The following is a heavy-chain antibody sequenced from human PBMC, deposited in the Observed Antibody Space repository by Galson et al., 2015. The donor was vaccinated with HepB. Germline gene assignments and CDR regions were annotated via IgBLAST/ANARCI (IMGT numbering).Heavy chain of an antibody. V-gene: IGHV3-53*01. J-gene: IGHJ4*02. CDR2: IYSSSSST. Sequence: SLRLSCAASGFSVYSNYMNWVRQAPGKGLEWVSLIYSSSSSTNYADFARGRFTISRDTSKNTVSLQMSRLRADDPAIYYCAQLGTGYWGRGTLVTVSS. D-gene: IGHD7-27*01. CDR3: AQLGTGY. CDR1: GFSVYSNY.